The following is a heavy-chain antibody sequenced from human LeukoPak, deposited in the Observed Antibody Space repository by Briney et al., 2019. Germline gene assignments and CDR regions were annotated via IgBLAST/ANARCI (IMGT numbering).Heavy chain of an antibody. CDR1: GYTFTGYY. D-gene: IGHD3-22*01. J-gene: IGHJ4*02. CDR3: AREANDDSSGYYYFDY. V-gene: IGHV1-2*02. Sequence: ASVKVSCKASGYTFTGYYMHWVRQAPGQGLEWMGWINPNSGGTNYAQKFQGRVTMTRDTSISTAYMELSRLRSDDTAVYYCAREANDDSSGYYYFDYWGQGTLVTVSS. CDR2: INPNSGGT.